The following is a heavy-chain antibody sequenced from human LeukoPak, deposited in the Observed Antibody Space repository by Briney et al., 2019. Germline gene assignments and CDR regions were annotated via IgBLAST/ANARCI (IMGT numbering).Heavy chain of an antibody. CDR1: GYSISSGYY. CDR3: ARTIGSGWYFGVFDI. J-gene: IGHJ3*02. CDR2: IYHGGST. V-gene: IGHV4-38-2*02. Sequence: SETLSLTCTVSGYSISSGYYWGWIRQPPGKGLEWIGSIYHGGSTYYNPSLKSRVTISVDTSKNQFSLKLSSVTAADTAVYYCARTIGSGWYFGVFDIWGQGTMVTVSS. D-gene: IGHD6-19*01.